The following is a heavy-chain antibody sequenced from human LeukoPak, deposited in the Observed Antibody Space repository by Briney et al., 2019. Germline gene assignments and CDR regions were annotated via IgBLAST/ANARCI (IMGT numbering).Heavy chain of an antibody. CDR2: IVASGGST. V-gene: IGHV3-23*01. CDR3: AKRGSTYSNWYFDL. D-gene: IGHD2-2*01. J-gene: IGHJ2*01. Sequence: PGGSLRLSCAASGFTFSDYSMNWVRQAPRKGLEWVSPIVASGGSTYYADSVKGRFAISRDNSKNTLYLQMNSLRAEDTAVYYCAKRGSTYSNWYFDLWGRGTLVTVSA. CDR1: GFTFSDYS.